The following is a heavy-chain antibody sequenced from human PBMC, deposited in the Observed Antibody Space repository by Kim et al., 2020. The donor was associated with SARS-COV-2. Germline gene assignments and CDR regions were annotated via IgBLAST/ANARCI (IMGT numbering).Heavy chain of an antibody. Sequence: GGSLRLSCEGSGFTFSRYAMSWVRQAPGKGLEWVSSISGYGETTYYGDSVKGRFTISRDNSENTLYLQIDSLRAEDTAVYYCATNPRSSDFWSGYRDNYDYYMDVWGRGTTVIVSS. D-gene: IGHD3-3*01. CDR1: GFTFSRYA. CDR2: ISGYGETT. J-gene: IGHJ6*03. V-gene: IGHV3-23*01. CDR3: ATNPRSSDFWSGYRDNYDYYMDV.